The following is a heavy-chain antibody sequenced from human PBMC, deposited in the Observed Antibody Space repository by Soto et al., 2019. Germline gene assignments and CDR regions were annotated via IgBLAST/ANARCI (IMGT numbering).Heavy chain of an antibody. CDR2: INHSGST. Sequence: PSETLSLTCAVYGGSFSGYYWSWIRQPPGRGLEWIGEINHSGSTNYDPSLKSRVTISVDTSKNQFSLRLSSVTAADTAVYYCARGGGVYYYMDVWDKGTTVTVSS. CDR1: GGSFSGYY. V-gene: IGHV4-34*01. J-gene: IGHJ6*03. CDR3: ARGGGVYYYMDV. D-gene: IGHD1-26*01.